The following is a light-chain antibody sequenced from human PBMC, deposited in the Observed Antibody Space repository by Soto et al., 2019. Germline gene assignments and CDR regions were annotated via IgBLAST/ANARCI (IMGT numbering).Light chain of an antibody. CDR1: QSVSSN. CDR2: GAS. Sequence: EIVMTQSPATLSVSPGERATLSCRASQSVSSNLAWYQQKPGQAPRLLIYGASTRATGIPARFSGSGSGTEFTLTISRLQSEAVAVYYCQQYNNWPPWTFGQGTKVEIK. J-gene: IGKJ1*01. V-gene: IGKV3-15*01. CDR3: QQYNNWPPWT.